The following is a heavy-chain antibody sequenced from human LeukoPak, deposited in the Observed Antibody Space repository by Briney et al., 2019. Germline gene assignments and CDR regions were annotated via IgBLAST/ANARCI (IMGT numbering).Heavy chain of an antibody. V-gene: IGHV1-18*01. Sequence: ASVKVSCKASGYTFTSYGISWVRQAPGQGLEWMGGISVYNGNTNYAQKLQGRVTMTTDTSTSTAYMELRSLRSDGTAVYYCARDLKRGYSSGRYSWGTGSSNDYWGQGTLVTVSS. CDR2: ISVYNGNT. CDR1: GYTFTSYG. CDR3: ARDLKRGYSSGRYSWGTGSSNDY. D-gene: IGHD6-19*01. J-gene: IGHJ4*02.